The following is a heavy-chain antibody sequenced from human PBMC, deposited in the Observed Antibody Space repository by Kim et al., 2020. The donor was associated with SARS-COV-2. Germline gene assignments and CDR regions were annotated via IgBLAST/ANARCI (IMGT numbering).Heavy chain of an antibody. J-gene: IGHJ3*01. D-gene: IGHD5-12*01. CDR1: GFTFSNYA. CDR3: ASGIVATMDDGFDF. Sequence: GGSLRLSCAASGFTFSNYAMHWVRQAPGKGLEWLAVISYDANNKYFADSVKGRVTISRDNSKNTLYLQMNSVRPEDSAVYYCASGIVATMDDGFDFWGQGTMVTVSS. CDR2: ISYDANNK. V-gene: IGHV3-30*04.